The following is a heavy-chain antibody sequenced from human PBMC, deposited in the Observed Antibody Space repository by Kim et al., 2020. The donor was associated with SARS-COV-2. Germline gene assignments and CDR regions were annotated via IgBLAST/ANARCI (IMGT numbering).Heavy chain of an antibody. D-gene: IGHD1-26*01. CDR1: GYTFTGYY. CDR2: INPNSGGT. V-gene: IGHV1-2*02. CDR3: AVTSRGELRDADAFDI. Sequence: ASVKVSCKASGYTFTGYYMHWVRQAPGQGLEWMGWINPNSGGTNYAQKFQGRVTMTRDTSISTAYMELSRLRSDDTAVYYCAVTSRGELRDADAFDIWGQGTMVTVSS. J-gene: IGHJ3*02.